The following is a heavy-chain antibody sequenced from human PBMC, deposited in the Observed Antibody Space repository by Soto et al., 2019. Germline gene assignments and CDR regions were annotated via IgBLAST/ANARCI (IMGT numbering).Heavy chain of an antibody. J-gene: IGHJ4*01. CDR3: AKDHLGGAMAVPFFDS. CDR2: ITWNSGNI. V-gene: IGHV3-9*01. D-gene: IGHD3-16*01. Sequence: GGSRRLSCAASGFNFDYYALHWVRQAPGKGLEWVAGITWNSGNIAYADSVKGRFTISRDNAKNSLYLQMNSLRPEATAFYFCAKDHLGGAMAVPFFDSRGHGALVTVSS. CDR1: GFNFDYYA.